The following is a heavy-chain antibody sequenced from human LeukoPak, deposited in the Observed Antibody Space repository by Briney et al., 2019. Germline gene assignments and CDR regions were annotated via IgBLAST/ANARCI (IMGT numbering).Heavy chain of an antibody. D-gene: IGHD2-2*01. CDR1: GFTFSDYY. J-gene: IGHJ5*02. CDR3: ARVRDCSSTSCPIPWFDP. Sequence: GGSLRLSCAASGFTFSDYYMSWIRQAPGKGLEWVSYISSSSYTNYADSVKGRFTISRDNAKNSLYLQMNGLRAEDTAVYYCARVRDCSSTSCPIPWFDPWGQGTLVTVSS. CDR2: ISSSSYT. V-gene: IGHV3-11*05.